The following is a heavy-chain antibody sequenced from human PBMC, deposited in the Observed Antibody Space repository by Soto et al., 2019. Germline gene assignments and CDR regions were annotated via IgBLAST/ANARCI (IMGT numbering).Heavy chain of an antibody. CDR2: IWNDGSNN. CDR1: GFTFSNYG. D-gene: IGHD6-13*01. V-gene: IGHV3-33*01. Sequence: QVQLVESGGGVVQPGRSLRLSCAASGFTFSNYGMHWVRQAPGKGLEWLAVIWNDGSNNYYANSVKGRFTISRDNSKNTLYLQMNSLRAEDTAVYYCARRQIAPPTRGAANARGGMDVWGQGTTVTVSS. J-gene: IGHJ6*02. CDR3: ARRQIAPPTRGAANARGGMDV.